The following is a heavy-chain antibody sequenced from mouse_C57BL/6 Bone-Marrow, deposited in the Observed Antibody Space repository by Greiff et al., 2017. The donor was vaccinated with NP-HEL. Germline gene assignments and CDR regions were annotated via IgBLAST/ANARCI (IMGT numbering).Heavy chain of an antibody. D-gene: IGHD3-2*02. CDR3: AREGTRQLRRGFAY. J-gene: IGHJ3*01. CDR2: LYPGAGDT. Sequence: QVQLKQSGPVLVKPGASVKISCKASGYAFSSSWMYWVKQRPGKGLAWIGRLYPGAGDTNYNGQFKGKAPLTADKSSSTAYMQLSSLTSEDSAVYSCAREGTRQLRRGFAYWCQGTLVTVSA. CDR1: GYAFSSSW. V-gene: IGHV1-82*01.